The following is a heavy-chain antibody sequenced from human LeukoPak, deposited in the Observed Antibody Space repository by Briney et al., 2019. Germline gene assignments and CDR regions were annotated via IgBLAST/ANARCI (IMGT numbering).Heavy chain of an antibody. CDR2: INHSGST. D-gene: IGHD3-3*01. Sequence: KPSETLSLTCAVYGGSFSGYYWSWIRQPPGKGLEWIGEINHSGSTNYNPSLKSRVTISVDTSKNQFYLKLSSVTAADRAVYYCARTITIFGVVKGYFDYWGQGTLVTVSS. V-gene: IGHV4-34*01. J-gene: IGHJ4*02. CDR1: GGSFSGYY. CDR3: ARTITIFGVVKGYFDY.